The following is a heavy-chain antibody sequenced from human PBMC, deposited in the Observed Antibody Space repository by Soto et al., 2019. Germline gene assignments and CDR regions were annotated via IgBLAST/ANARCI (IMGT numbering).Heavy chain of an antibody. D-gene: IGHD3-10*01. CDR1: GFSFSDSY. V-gene: IGHV3-11*06. CDR2: ISGTSGYT. CDR3: SSDRGGYGPPDV. Sequence: QVQLVESGGGLVKPGGSLRLSCAASGFSFSDSYMSWVRQAPGKGLVWVSYISGTSGYTGYADSVKGRFTISRDNAKNSLYLQMNSLRVEDTALYYCSSDRGGYGPPDVWGQGTTVTVSS. J-gene: IGHJ6*02.